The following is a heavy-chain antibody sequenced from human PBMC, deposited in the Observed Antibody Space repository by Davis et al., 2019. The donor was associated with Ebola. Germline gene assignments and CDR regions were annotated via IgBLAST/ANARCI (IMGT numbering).Heavy chain of an antibody. D-gene: IGHD3-9*01. CDR2: ISSDSRSR. V-gene: IGHV3-48*01. CDR3: AKAPGILTGFDY. J-gene: IGHJ4*02. CDR1: GFTFSSYS. Sequence: PGGSLRLSCAASGFTFSSYSMNWVRQAPGGRLEWVSYISSDSRSRYYADSVGGRFTISRDNAKNSLYLQMNSLRAEDTAVYYCAKAPGILTGFDYWGQGTLVTVSS.